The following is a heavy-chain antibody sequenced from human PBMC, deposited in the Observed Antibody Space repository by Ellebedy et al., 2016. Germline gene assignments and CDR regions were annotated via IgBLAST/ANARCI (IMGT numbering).Heavy chain of an antibody. V-gene: IGHV3-72*01. J-gene: IGHJ4*02. CDR3: ALHWGVGGRGRN. D-gene: IGHD2-15*01. Sequence: GESLKISCAASGFTLSDHYMDWVRQAPGKGLEWVGRSKNKINSYTTDYAASVQVRFTISRDDSRESVDLQMNSLKTEETAVYYCALHWGVGGRGRNWGQGTLVTVSS. CDR1: GFTLSDHY. CDR2: SKNKINSYTT.